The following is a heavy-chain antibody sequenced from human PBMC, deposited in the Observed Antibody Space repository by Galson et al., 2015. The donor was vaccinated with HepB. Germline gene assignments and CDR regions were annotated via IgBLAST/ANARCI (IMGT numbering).Heavy chain of an antibody. CDR1: GFTFNSYG. J-gene: IGHJ4*02. V-gene: IGHV3-30*18. D-gene: IGHD3-10*01. CDR3: AKDLFSYLAAYYGSGSYSAVAY. Sequence: SLRLSCAASGFTFNSYGMHWVRQAPGKGLEWVAIISYDGSNKYYADSLKGRFTISRDNSKKTLYLQMNSLRAEDTAVYYCAKDLFSYLAAYYGSGSYSAVAYWGQGTLVTVSS. CDR2: ISYDGSNK.